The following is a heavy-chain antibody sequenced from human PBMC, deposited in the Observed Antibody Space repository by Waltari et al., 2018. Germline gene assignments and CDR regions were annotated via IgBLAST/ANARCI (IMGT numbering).Heavy chain of an antibody. V-gene: IGHV3-48*03. CDR3: ARPSTEYYYYYYYMDV. CDR2: ISNSGSTM. J-gene: IGHJ6*03. Sequence: EVQVVESGGGLVQPGGPLRLSCDASGFSFSSYEMNWIRQAPGKGLEWVSYISNSGSTMYYADSVKDRFTISRDNAKNSLYLEMNSLRAEDTAVYYCARPSTEYYYYYYYMDVWGKGTTVTVS. CDR1: GFSFSSYE.